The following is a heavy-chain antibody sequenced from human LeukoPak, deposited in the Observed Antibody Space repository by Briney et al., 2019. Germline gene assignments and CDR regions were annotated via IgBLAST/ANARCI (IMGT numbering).Heavy chain of an antibody. D-gene: IGHD7-27*01. Sequence: GGSLRLSCEASGFTFSSYGMHWVRQAPGKGLEWVSFIRYDGSNEYYADSVRGRFTISRDNAKNTLYLQMNSLRAEDTAVYYCAKLGTPWGQGTLVTVSP. V-gene: IGHV3-30*02. CDR2: IRYDGSNE. J-gene: IGHJ5*02. CDR1: GFTFSSYG. CDR3: AKLGTP.